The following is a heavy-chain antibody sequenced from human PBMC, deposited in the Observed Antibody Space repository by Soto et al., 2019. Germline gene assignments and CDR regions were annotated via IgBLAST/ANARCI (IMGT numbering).Heavy chain of an antibody. D-gene: IGHD6-6*01. CDR2: IYYSGST. Sequence: QVQLQESGPGLVKPSQTLSLTCTVSGGSISSGGYFWSWIRQHPGKGLEWIGFIYYSGSTYYNPSLKSRVTISVGTSKNQCSLKLSSVTAADTAVYYCAREGAAPYSYYGMDVWGQGTTVTVSS. CDR1: GGSISSGGYF. CDR3: AREGAAPYSYYGMDV. J-gene: IGHJ6*02. V-gene: IGHV4-31*03.